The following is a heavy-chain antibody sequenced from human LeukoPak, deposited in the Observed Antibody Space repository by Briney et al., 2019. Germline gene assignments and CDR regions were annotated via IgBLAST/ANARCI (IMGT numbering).Heavy chain of an antibody. CDR3: ARGVGYCSGGSCFNWFDP. D-gene: IGHD2-15*01. Sequence: SAVNVSCMASGYTFTSYGISLVRQAPGPGLEGMGWISAYNGNTNYAQKLQGRVTMTTDTSTSTAYMELRSLRSDDTAVYYCARGVGYCSGGSCFNWFDPWGQGTLVTVSS. CDR1: GYTFTSYG. J-gene: IGHJ5*02. V-gene: IGHV1-18*04. CDR2: ISAYNGNT.